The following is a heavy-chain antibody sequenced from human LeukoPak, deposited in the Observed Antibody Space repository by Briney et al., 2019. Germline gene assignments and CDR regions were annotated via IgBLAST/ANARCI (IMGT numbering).Heavy chain of an antibody. J-gene: IGHJ4*02. V-gene: IGHV3-23*01. CDR3: AKRLEGELFIPRPYFDY. Sequence: PGGSLRLSCAASVFTFSSGAMSWGRQAPGKGLEWVSARSGSCGSTYYADSVKGRFTISTDNSKNTLYLQMNSLRAEHTAVYYCAKRLEGELFIPRPYFDYWGQGTLVTVSS. CDR2: RSGSCGST. CDR1: VFTFSSGA. D-gene: IGHD3-10*01.